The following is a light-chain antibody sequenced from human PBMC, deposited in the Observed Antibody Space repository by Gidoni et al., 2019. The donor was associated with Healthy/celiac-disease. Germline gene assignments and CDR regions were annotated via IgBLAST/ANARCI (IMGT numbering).Light chain of an antibody. V-gene: IGLV2-14*01. CDR2: EVS. J-gene: IGLJ2*01. Sequence: QSALTQPASVSGAPGQSITISCTGTRSDVGGYNYVSWYQQHPGKAPKLMIYEVSNRPSGVSNLFSGSKSGNTASLTISGLQAEDEADYYCSSYTSSSTLVFGGGTKLTVL. CDR3: SSYTSSSTLV. CDR1: RSDVGGYNY.